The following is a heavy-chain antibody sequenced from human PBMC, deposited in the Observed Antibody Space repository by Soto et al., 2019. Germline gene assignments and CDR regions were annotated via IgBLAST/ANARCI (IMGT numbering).Heavy chain of an antibody. CDR2: INPNSGGT. J-gene: IGHJ6*02. D-gene: IGHD4-17*01. Sequence: QVQLVQSGAEVKKAGASVKLSCKAPGHIFTGYYMHWVRRAPGQGLEWMGWINPNSGGTNYAQKFQGWVTMTRDTSISTAYMELRRQRFDDTAVYYCSQTTVTPWGMDVWGQGTTVTVSS. V-gene: IGHV1-2*04. CDR3: SQTTVTPWGMDV. CDR1: GHIFTGYY.